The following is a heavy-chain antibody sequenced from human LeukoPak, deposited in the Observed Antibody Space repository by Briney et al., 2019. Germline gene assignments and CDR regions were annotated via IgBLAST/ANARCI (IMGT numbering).Heavy chain of an antibody. CDR2: IYYSGST. D-gene: IGHD5-12*01. CDR3: AGYGDRGVVDY. V-gene: IGHV4-59*01. CDR1: GGSISSYY. Sequence: PSETLSLTCTVSGGSISSYYWSWIRQPPEKGLEWIGYIYYSGSTNYNPSLKSRVTISVDTSKNQFSLKLSSVTAADTAVYYCAGYGDRGVVDYWGQGTLVTVSS. J-gene: IGHJ4*02.